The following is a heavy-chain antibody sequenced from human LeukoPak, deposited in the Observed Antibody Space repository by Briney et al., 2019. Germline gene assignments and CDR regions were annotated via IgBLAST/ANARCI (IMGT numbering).Heavy chain of an antibody. J-gene: IGHJ3*02. D-gene: IGHD6-19*01. CDR3: GSGWSIDAFDI. CDR2: ISSSGSTI. V-gene: IGHV3-11*04. CDR1: GFTFSDYY. Sequence: NSGGSLRLSCAASGFTFSDYYMSRIRQAPGKGLEWVSYISSSGSTIYYADSVKGRFTISRDNAKNSLYLQMNSLRAEDTAVYYCGSGWSIDAFDIWGQGTMVTVSS.